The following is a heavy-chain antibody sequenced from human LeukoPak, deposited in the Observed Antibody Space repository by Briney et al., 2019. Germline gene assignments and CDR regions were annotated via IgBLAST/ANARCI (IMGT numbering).Heavy chain of an antibody. CDR3: PSGVLFCGSTTCQSGVLYYPYIDV. D-gene: IGHD3-9*01. CDR2: INRHSSII. V-gene: IGHV3-48*01. J-gene: IGHJ6*03. Sequence: GGSLRLSCAASGFTFSSYSLNWVRQAPGKGPEWVAFINRHSSIIYQADSVKGRSTISRDPPKESLPLPMHSLRPDHRGFFNFPSGVLFCGSTTCQSGVLYYPYIDVWGKGTPVTGSS. CDR1: GFTFSSYS.